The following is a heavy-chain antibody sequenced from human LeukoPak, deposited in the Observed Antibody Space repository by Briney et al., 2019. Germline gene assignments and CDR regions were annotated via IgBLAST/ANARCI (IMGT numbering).Heavy chain of an antibody. D-gene: IGHD6-13*01. CDR2: IYTSGST. J-gene: IGHJ4*02. CDR1: GGPISSYY. CDR3: ARELISRYSSSWYYFDY. Sequence: KPSETLSLTCTVSGGPISSYYWSWIRQPAGKGLEWIGRIYTSGSTNYNPSLKSRVTMSVDTSKNQFSLKLSSVTAADTAVYYCARELISRYSSSWYYFDYWGQGTLVTVSS. V-gene: IGHV4-4*07.